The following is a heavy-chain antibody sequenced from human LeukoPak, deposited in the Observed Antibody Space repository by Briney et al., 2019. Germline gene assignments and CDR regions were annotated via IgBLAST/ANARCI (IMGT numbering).Heavy chain of an antibody. V-gene: IGHV4-39*07. Sequence: SETLSLTCTVSGGSISSSSYYWGWIRQPPGKGLEWIGSIYYSGSTYYNPSLKSRVTISVDTSKNQFSLKLSSVTAADTAVCYCARLDAALDAFDIWGQGTMVTVSS. CDR1: GGSISSSSYY. CDR3: ARLDAALDAFDI. J-gene: IGHJ3*02. D-gene: IGHD6-25*01. CDR2: IYYSGST.